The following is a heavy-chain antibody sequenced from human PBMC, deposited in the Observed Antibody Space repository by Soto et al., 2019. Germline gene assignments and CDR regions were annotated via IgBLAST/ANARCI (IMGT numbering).Heavy chain of an antibody. D-gene: IGHD5-18*01. V-gene: IGHV3-23*01. CDR2: VTASGGGT. CDR1: GFIFNNYA. CDR3: AKALVPALTAKFGY. J-gene: IGHJ4*02. Sequence: GGSLRLSCAASGFIFNNYAMTWVRQAPGKGLEWVSTVTASGGGTFYANSVKGRFTISRDNSRNTLHLQMSSLRVEDTALYHCAKALVPALTAKFGYWGQGTLVTVSS.